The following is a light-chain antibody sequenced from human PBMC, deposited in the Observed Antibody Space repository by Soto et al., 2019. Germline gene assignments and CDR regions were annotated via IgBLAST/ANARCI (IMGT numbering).Light chain of an antibody. Sequence: DVQMTQSPSSVSASVGDRVTITCRANQSVSDSLNWYQQKPGKVPKLLIYAASSLRSGVPSRISGSGSGTDFTLTISSLQPEDFETYYCHQSYSTPQTFGQGTKVDIK. J-gene: IGKJ1*01. CDR1: QSVSDS. CDR2: AAS. V-gene: IGKV1-39*01. CDR3: HQSYSTPQT.